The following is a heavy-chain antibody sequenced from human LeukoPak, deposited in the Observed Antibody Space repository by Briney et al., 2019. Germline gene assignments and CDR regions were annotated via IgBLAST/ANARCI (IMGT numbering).Heavy chain of an antibody. V-gene: IGHV4-39*01. J-gene: IGHJ4*02. Sequence: SETLSLTCTVSGGSISRSGSYWGWIRQPPGKGPEWIGNIYFSGSTYYNPSLKSRVTLFRDTSKNQFSLNLSSVTAADTAVYYCARQAGGWDYFDYWGQGTLVTVSS. CDR2: IYFSGST. CDR1: GGSISRSGSY. D-gene: IGHD6-19*01. CDR3: ARQAGGWDYFDY.